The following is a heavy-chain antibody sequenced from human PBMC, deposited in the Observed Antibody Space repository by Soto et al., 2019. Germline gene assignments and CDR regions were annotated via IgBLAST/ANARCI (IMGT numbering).Heavy chain of an antibody. Sequence: PSETLSLSCTVSDGSMSSGGYYWSWIRQHPGKGLECIGYIYYSGSTYYNPSLKSRVTISVDTSKNQFSLKLSSVTAADTAVYYCERRVGWLQGAFDFWGQGTLVTVSS. CDR2: IYYSGST. V-gene: IGHV4-31*03. CDR1: DGSMSSGGYY. D-gene: IGHD3-3*01. J-gene: IGHJ4*02. CDR3: ERRVGWLQGAFDF.